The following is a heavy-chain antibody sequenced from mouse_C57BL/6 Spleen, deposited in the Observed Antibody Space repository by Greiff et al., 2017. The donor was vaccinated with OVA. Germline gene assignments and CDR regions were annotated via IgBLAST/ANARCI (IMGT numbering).Heavy chain of an antibody. J-gene: IGHJ4*01. D-gene: IGHD1-1*01. CDR1: GYTFTSYW. CDR2: IHPNSGST. Sequence: QVQLQQSGAELVKPGASVKLSCKASGYTFTSYWMHWVKQRPGQGLEWIGMIHPNSGSTNYNEKFKSKATLTVDKSSSTAYMQLSSLTSEDSAVYYCASQRYPYAMDYWGQGTSVTVSS. CDR3: ASQRYPYAMDY. V-gene: IGHV1-64*01.